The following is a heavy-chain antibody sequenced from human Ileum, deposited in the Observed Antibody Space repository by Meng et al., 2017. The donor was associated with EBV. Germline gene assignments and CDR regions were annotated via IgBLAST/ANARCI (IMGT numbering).Heavy chain of an antibody. CDR1: GGSCSHYY. J-gene: IGHJ5*02. Sequence: QLHHLRPGPLIPSQTLALTCCLYGGSCSHYYWTWTRQPPGKGLEWIGEISHTGTTKYNPSLKNRVTISLDTSNNQFSLNLNSVTAADTALYYCARYGTCGANSFYCFDPWGQGTLVTVSS. V-gene: IGHV4-34*01. CDR2: ISHTGTT. CDR3: ARYGTCGANSFYCFDP. D-gene: IGHD4-23*01.